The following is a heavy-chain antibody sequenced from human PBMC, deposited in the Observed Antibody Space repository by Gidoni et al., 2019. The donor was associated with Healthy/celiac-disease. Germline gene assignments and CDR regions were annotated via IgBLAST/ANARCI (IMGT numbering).Heavy chain of an antibody. V-gene: IGHV4-39*01. D-gene: IGHD1-26*01. Sequence: QLQLQESGPGLVKPSETLSLTCTVSGGSISSSSYYWGWIRQPPGKGLEWIGSIYYSGSTYYNPSLKSRVTISVDTSKNQFSLKLSSVTAADTAVYYCARLELVWGGAYPYYMDVWGKGTTVTVSS. CDR2: IYYSGST. CDR1: GGSISSSSYY. CDR3: ARLELVWGGAYPYYMDV. J-gene: IGHJ6*03.